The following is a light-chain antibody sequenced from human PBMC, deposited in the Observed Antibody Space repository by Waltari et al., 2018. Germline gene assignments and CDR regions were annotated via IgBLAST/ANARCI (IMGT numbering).Light chain of an antibody. V-gene: IGKV4-1*01. J-gene: IGKJ5*01. Sequence: DIVMTQSPDSLAVSLGEMATISCKSSQSVMYSSNNKDYLAWYQQKPGQPPKLLIYWASTRESGVPDRFSGSGSATNFTLTISSLQAEDVAVYWCQQYITSPVTFGQGTRLEIK. CDR3: QQYITSPVT. CDR1: QSVMYSSNNKDY. CDR2: WAS.